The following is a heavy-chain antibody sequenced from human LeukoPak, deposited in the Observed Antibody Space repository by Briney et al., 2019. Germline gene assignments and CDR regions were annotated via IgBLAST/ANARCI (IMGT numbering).Heavy chain of an antibody. D-gene: IGHD3-10*01. V-gene: IGHV2-70*11. CDR3: ARHYYGSGSFDY. J-gene: IGHJ4*02. CDR1: RFSLSTSGMC. CDR2: IDWDDDK. Sequence: SGPTLVNPPHTLTLHCTFSRFSLSTSGMCVTWIRQPPGKALEWLARIDWDDDKYYSTSLKTRLTISKDTSKNQVVLTMTDMDPVDTATYFCARHYYGSGSFDYWGQGTLVTVSS.